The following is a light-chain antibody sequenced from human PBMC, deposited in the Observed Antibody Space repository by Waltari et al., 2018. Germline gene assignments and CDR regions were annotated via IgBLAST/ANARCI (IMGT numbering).Light chain of an antibody. CDR2: DAT. V-gene: IGKV3-11*01. CDR1: QSVSSY. Sequence: EIVLTQSPATLSLSPGERATLSCRARQSVSSYLDWYQQKPGQAPRPLIHDATNRATGIPARFSGSGSRTDFTLTISSLEPEDFAVYYCQQRSNWPPVFGGGTKVEIK. CDR3: QQRSNWPPV. J-gene: IGKJ4*01.